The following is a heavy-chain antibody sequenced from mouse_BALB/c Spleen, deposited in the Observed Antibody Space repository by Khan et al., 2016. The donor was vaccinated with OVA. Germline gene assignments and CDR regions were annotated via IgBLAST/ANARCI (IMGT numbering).Heavy chain of an antibody. Sequence: VQLQESGPGLVAPSQSLSITCTISGFSLTNYGVHWVRQPPGKGLEWLVVIWSDGSTTYNSTLKSRLSISNDNSKSQVFLKMNSLQTDDTAMYYCARQPYYHHYIMDYWGQGTSVTVSS. J-gene: IGHJ4*01. CDR2: IWSDGST. CDR1: GFSLTNYG. V-gene: IGHV2-6-1*01. D-gene: IGHD2-10*01. CDR3: ARQPYYHHYIMDY.